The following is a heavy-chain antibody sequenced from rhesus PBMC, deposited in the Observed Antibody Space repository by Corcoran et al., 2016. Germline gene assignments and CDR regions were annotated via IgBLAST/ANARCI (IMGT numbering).Heavy chain of an antibody. Sequence: QVQLQESGPGLVKPSETLSLTCAVSGGSFSGYYWGWIRQPPGKGLEWIGYISGSGGSTHYNPTLKWRVTMSTDTSKNQFSLKLSAVTAADTAVYYCARDRGTIAAAGRMDYWGQGVLVTVSS. J-gene: IGHJ4*01. CDR2: ISGSGGST. CDR3: ARDRGTIAAAGRMDY. CDR1: GGSFSGYY. V-gene: IGHV4-165*01. D-gene: IGHD6S26*01.